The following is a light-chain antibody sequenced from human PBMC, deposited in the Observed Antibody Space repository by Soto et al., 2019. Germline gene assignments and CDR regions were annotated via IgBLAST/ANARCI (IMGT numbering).Light chain of an antibody. Sequence: EIVLTQSPATLSLSPGERATLSCRASQSVSNNYLAWYQQKPGQAPRLLIYGASNRATGITDRFSGSGAGADFTITISSLEPEDFAVYDCQQYGSSGTCGQGTKVEIK. CDR1: QSVSNNY. V-gene: IGKV3-20*01. J-gene: IGKJ1*01. CDR2: GAS. CDR3: QQYGSSGT.